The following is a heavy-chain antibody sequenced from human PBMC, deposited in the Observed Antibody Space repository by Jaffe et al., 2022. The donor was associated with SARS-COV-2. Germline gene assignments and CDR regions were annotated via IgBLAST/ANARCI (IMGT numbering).Heavy chain of an antibody. D-gene: IGHD7-27*01. Sequence: EVQLLESGGGLVQPGGSLRLSCAASGFTFSSYAMTWVRQAPGKGLDWVSGISDSGANTYYADSVKGRFTISRDNSWNTLFLQMNSLRVDDTGVYYCAKVLREAGDQFRWFDPWGQGTLVTVSS. CDR3: AKVLREAGDQFRWFDP. V-gene: IGHV3-23*01. CDR2: ISDSGANT. J-gene: IGHJ5*02. CDR1: GFTFSSYA.